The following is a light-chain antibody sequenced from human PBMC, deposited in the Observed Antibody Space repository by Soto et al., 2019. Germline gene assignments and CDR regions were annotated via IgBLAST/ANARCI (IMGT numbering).Light chain of an antibody. CDR3: AAWDDRLNGYV. Sequence: QSVLTQPPSASGTPGQRVTISCSGSSSNIGSNTVHWYQQLPGTAPKLLIYSNNQRPSGVPDRFSGSKSGTSASLAISGLQSEDEADYYCAAWDDRLNGYVFGTGTKVT. CDR2: SNN. CDR1: SSNIGSNT. J-gene: IGLJ1*01. V-gene: IGLV1-44*01.